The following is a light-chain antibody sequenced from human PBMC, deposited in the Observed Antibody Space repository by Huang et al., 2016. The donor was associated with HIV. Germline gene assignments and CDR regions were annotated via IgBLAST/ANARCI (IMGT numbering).Light chain of an antibody. CDR1: QNISSSF. CDR3: QQYGGSPFT. CDR2: QTS. Sequence: EVVLMQSPGTVSLSPGERATLSCRASQNISSSFLAWYQQKPGQAPKLLLFQTSSRPTGIPDRFSGSGSGTDFSLTIDRLEPEDFAVYYCQQYGGSPFTFGPGTRVDIK. J-gene: IGKJ3*01. V-gene: IGKV3-20*01.